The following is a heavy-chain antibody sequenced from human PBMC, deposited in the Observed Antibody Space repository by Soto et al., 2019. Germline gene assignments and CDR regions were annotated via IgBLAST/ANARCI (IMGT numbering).Heavy chain of an antibody. D-gene: IGHD2-2*01. CDR2: IYHSGST. CDR3: ARERCSTGCPMDV. Sequence: QVQLQESGPGLMKPSQTLSLTCTVSGGFISSGGYYWAWIRQHPGKGLEWIGYIYHSGSTYYNPSLKSRVTISVDTSENQFSLRLSSVTPADTAIYYCARERCSTGCPMDVWGQGATVTVSS. CDR1: GGFISSGGYY. V-gene: IGHV4-31*03. J-gene: IGHJ6*02.